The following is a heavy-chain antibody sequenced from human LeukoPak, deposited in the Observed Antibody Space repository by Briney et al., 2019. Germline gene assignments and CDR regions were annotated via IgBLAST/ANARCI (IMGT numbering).Heavy chain of an antibody. V-gene: IGHV3-30*03. D-gene: IGHD3-22*01. J-gene: IGHJ4*02. Sequence: PGRSLRLSCAASGFTFSSYGMNWVRHAPGKGLEWVAVISYDGSNKYYADSVKGRFTISRDNSKNTLFVQMSSLRAEDTAVYYCARGEYYSDTSSYFDYWGQGTLVTVSS. CDR2: ISYDGSNK. CDR3: ARGEYYSDTSSYFDY. CDR1: GFTFSSYG.